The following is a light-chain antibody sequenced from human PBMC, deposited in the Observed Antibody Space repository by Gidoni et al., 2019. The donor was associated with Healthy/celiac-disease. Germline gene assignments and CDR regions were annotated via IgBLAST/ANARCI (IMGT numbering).Light chain of an antibody. CDR1: QSISSY. Sequence: DIQMTQSPSSLSASVGDRVTITCRASQSISSYLNWYQQKPGKAPKLLLYAASSLQSGVPSRFSGSGSGTDFTLTISSLQPEDFATYYCQQSYSTPLTFGHGTKLEIK. J-gene: IGKJ2*01. CDR2: AAS. CDR3: QQSYSTPLT. V-gene: IGKV1-39*01.